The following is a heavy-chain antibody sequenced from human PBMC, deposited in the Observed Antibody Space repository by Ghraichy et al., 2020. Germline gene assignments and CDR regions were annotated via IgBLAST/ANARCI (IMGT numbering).Heavy chain of an antibody. D-gene: IGHD3-10*01. CDR1: GFTFRNYV. CDR2: ISTNGGRS. Sequence: GGSLRLTCSASGFTFRNYVMYWVRQAPGKGLEYVSSISTNGGRSYYADSVKGRFTISRDNSKSTLDLQMSSLRAEDTALYYCVKEGENYGSVSSDFWGQGTLVTVSS. J-gene: IGHJ4*02. CDR3: VKEGENYGSVSSDF. V-gene: IGHV3-64D*09.